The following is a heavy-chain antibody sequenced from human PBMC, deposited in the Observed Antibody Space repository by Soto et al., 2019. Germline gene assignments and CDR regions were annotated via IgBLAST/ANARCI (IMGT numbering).Heavy chain of an antibody. J-gene: IGHJ4*02. V-gene: IGHV3-53*02. Sequence: EVQLVETGGGLIQPGGSLRLSCAVSGFTVSSNYMSWVRQAPGKGLEWVSVIYSSGNTYYADSVKARFNVSRDKSKNTVYLQMNSLRAEDTAMYYCARVISPFGYWGQGTLVPVSS. D-gene: IGHD3-16*01. CDR3: ARVISPFGY. CDR2: IYSSGNT. CDR1: GFTVSSNY.